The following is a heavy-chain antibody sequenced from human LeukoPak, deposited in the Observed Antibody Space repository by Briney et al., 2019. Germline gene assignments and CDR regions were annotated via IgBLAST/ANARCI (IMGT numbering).Heavy chain of an antibody. CDR2: ISYDGSNK. V-gene: IGHV3-30*18. CDR1: GFTFSSYG. Sequence: PGGSLRLSCAASGFTFSSYGMHWVRQAPGKGLEWVAVISYDGSNKYYADSVKGRFTISGDNSKNTLYLQMNSLRAEDTAVYYCAKGYQQQLVPYFDYWGQGTLVTVSS. J-gene: IGHJ4*02. CDR3: AKGYQQQLVPYFDY. D-gene: IGHD6-13*01.